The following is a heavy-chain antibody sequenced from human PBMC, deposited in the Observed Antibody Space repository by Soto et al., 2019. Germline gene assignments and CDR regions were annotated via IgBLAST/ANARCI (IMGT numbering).Heavy chain of an antibody. Sequence: PSETLSLTCTVSGGSISSYYWSWIRQPPGKGLEWIGYIYYSGSTNYTPSLKSRVTISVDTSKNQFSLKLSSVTAADSVVYYCARGYLDWLLRVWGQGTLVTVSS. V-gene: IGHV4-59*01. D-gene: IGHD3-9*01. CDR3: ARGYLDWLLRV. CDR2: IYYSGST. CDR1: GGSISSYY. J-gene: IGHJ4*02.